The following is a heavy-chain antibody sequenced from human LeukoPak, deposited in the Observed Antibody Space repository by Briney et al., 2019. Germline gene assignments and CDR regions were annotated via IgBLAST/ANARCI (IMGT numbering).Heavy chain of an antibody. CDR2: INPNSGGP. CDR3: ASHYYDSSGYPEPYDY. Sequence: ASVKVSCKPSGYTFTGYYMHGVRQAPGQGLEWMGWINPNSGGPNYAPKFQGRVTMTRDTSISTAYMELSRLRSDDTAVYYCASHYYDSSGYPEPYDYWGQGTLVTVSS. CDR1: GYTFTGYY. J-gene: IGHJ4*02. D-gene: IGHD3-22*01. V-gene: IGHV1-2*02.